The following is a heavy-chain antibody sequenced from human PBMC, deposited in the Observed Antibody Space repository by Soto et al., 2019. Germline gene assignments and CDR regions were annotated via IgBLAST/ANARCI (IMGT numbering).Heavy chain of an antibody. CDR2: IIPILDVL. CDR1: GGIFSTYT. J-gene: IGHJ3*01. Sequence: QVHLVQSGAEVKKPGSSVKVSCKTSGGIFSTYTVSWVRQAPGQGLEWIGRIIPILDVLTYAQKFQGRVTITADKSTSTAYLELTSLESEDTAMYYCARGSEGSGTESAFHFWGQGTMVTVSS. D-gene: IGHD2-15*01. V-gene: IGHV1-69*02. CDR3: ARGSEGSGTESAFHF.